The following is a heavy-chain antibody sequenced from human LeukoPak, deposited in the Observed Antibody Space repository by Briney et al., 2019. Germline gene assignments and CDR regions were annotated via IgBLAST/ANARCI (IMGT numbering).Heavy chain of an antibody. J-gene: IGHJ5*02. CDR1: GGSISSSSYY. CDR2: IYYSGST. V-gene: IGHV4-39*07. Sequence: SSETLSLTCTVSGGSISSSSYYWGWIRQPPGKGLEWIGSIYYSGSTYYNPSLKSRVTISVDTSKNQFSLKLSSVTAADTAVYYCARVFRVYSYGYAWFDPWGQGTLVTVSS. D-gene: IGHD5-18*01. CDR3: ARVFRVYSYGYAWFDP.